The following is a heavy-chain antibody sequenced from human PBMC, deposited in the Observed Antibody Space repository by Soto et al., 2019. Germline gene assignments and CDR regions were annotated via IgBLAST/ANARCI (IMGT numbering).Heavy chain of an antibody. V-gene: IGHV3-15*07. Sequence: EVQLVESGGGLVKPGGSLRLSCAASGFTFSNAWMNWVRQAPGKGLEWVGRIKSKTDGGTTDYAAPVKGRFTISRDDSKNTLYLQMNSLKTEDTAVYYCTTMRFVIDWLRVYYYGMDVWGQGTTVTVSS. CDR2: IKSKTDGGTT. CDR3: TTMRFVIDWLRVYYYGMDV. CDR1: GFTFSNAW. J-gene: IGHJ6*02. D-gene: IGHD3-9*01.